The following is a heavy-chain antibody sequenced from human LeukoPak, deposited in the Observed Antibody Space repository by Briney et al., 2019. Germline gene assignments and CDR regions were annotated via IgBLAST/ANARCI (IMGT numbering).Heavy chain of an antibody. V-gene: IGHV1-69*10. CDR2: IIPILGIA. Sequence: ASVTVSCKASGGTFSSYAISWVRQAPGQGLEWMGGIIPILGIANYAQKFQGRVTITADKSTSTAYMELSSLRSEDTAVYYCARANSGIVGATTVDYWGQGTLVTVSS. CDR1: GGTFSSYA. D-gene: IGHD1-26*01. CDR3: ARANSGIVGATTVDY. J-gene: IGHJ4*02.